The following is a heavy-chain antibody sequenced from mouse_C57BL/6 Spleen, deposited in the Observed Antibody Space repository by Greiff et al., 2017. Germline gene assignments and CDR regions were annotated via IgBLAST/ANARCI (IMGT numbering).Heavy chain of an antibody. CDR2: IYPGDGDT. V-gene: IGHV1-82*01. CDR1: GYAFSSSW. CDR3: ARENYGSPFAY. D-gene: IGHD1-1*01. Sequence: VQLQQSGPELVKPGASVKISCKASGYAFSSSWMNWVKQRPGKGLEWIGRIYPGDGDTNYNGKFKGKATLTADKSSSTAYMQLSSLTSEDSAVYFCARENYGSPFAYWGQGTLVTVSA. J-gene: IGHJ3*01.